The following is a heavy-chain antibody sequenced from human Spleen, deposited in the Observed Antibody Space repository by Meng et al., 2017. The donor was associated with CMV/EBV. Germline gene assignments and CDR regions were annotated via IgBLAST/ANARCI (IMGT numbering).Heavy chain of an antibody. CDR2: ISTSGGTT. V-gene: IGHV3-23*01. CDR1: GFTVNTYA. CDR3: ARVPDYDFWSGYYAYYYGMDV. D-gene: IGHD3-3*01. Sequence: GESLKISCAASGFTVNTYAMSWVRQAPGRGLEWVSGISTSGGTTYYADSVKGRFTVSRDNSKNTLYLQMNSLRAEDTAVYYCARVPDYDFWSGYYAYYYGMDVWGQGTTVTVSS. J-gene: IGHJ6*02.